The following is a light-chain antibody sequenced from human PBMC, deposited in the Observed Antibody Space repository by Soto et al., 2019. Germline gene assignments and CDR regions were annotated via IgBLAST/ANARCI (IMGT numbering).Light chain of an antibody. J-gene: IGKJ1*01. V-gene: IGKV3-15*01. CDR3: QQFNVWHRT. CDR2: GAS. Sequence: EIVMTQSPATLSVSPGERATLSCRASQSVGSNLAWYQQKPGQAPRLLIYGASTRATDIPARFSGSGSGTEFALTINSLQPEDFAVYFCQQFNVWHRTFGQGTKGEI. CDR1: QSVGSN.